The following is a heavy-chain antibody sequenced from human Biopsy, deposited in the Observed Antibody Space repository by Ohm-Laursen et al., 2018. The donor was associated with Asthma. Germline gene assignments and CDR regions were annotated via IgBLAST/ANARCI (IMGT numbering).Heavy chain of an antibody. Sequence: SLRLSCTASGFSFNSYGMHWVRQAPGKGLEWVAVMSFDGRQTYYADSVKGRFTISRDNSKNTLYLQMNSLRAEDTAVYYCAKERYYDFWSGYPIWGQGTTVTVSS. CDR3: AKERYYDFWSGYPI. CDR1: GFSFNSYG. J-gene: IGHJ6*02. CDR2: MSFDGRQT. V-gene: IGHV3-30*18. D-gene: IGHD3-3*01.